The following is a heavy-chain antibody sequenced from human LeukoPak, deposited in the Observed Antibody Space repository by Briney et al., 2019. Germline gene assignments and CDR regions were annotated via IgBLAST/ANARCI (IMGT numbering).Heavy chain of an antibody. J-gene: IGHJ4*02. CDR1: GGSISSGSYY. V-gene: IGHV4-61*02. D-gene: IGHD3-22*01. Sequence: SQTLSLTCTVSGGSISSGSYYWSWIRQPAGKGLEWIGRIYTSGSTNYNPSLKSRVTISVDTSKNQFSLKLSSVTAADTAVYYCARDRIYYYDSSGYYLDXWGQGXLVTV. CDR3: ARDRIYYYDSSGYYLDX. CDR2: IYTSGST.